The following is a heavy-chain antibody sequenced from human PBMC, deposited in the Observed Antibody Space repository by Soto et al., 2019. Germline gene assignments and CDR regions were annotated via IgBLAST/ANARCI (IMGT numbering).Heavy chain of an antibody. CDR2: IYYSGST. D-gene: IGHD3-3*01. J-gene: IGHJ6*02. CDR1: GGSISSCGYY. Sequence: PSETLSLTCTVSGGSISSCGYYWSWIRQHPGKGLEWIGYIYYSGSTYYNPSLKSRVTISVDTSKNQFSLKLSSVTAADTAVYYCARGALHYDFWSGYYTPFLDYYYGMDVWGQGTTVTVSS. V-gene: IGHV4-31*03. CDR3: ARGALHYDFWSGYYTPFLDYYYGMDV.